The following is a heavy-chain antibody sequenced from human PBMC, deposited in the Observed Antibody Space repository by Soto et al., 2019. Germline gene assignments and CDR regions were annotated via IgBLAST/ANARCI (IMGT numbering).Heavy chain of an antibody. V-gene: IGHV1-46*01. CDR3: ARSLGDSTSLDY. D-gene: IGHD2-2*01. CDR2: INPSGGRT. Sequence: QVQLVQSGADVRKPGASVKISCKASGYTFTSYYMHWVRQAPGQGLEWMGIINPSGGRTTYAQKFQGRVTMTRDTSTSTVYMDLSSLRSEDTAVYCCARSLGDSTSLDYWGQGTLVTVSS. CDR1: GYTFTSYY. J-gene: IGHJ4*02.